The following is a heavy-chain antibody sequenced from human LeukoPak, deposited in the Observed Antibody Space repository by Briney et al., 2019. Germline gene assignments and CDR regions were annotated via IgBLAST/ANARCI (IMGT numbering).Heavy chain of an antibody. CDR3: ARVGEQQLVRYGMDV. CDR1: GYTFTGYY. J-gene: IGHJ6*02. D-gene: IGHD6-13*01. CDR2: INPNSGGT. Sequence: ASVKVSCKASGYTFTGYYMHWVRQAPGQGLEWMGWINPNSGGTNCAQKFQGRVTMTRDTSISTAYMELSRLRSDDTAVYYCARVGEQQLVRYGMDVWGQGTTVTVSS. V-gene: IGHV1-2*02.